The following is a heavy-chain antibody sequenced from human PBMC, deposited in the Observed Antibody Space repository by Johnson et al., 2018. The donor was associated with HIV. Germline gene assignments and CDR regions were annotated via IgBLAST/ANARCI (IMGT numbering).Heavy chain of an antibody. Sequence: VQLVESGGGLVQPGGSLRLSCAASGFTFSDHYMDWVPQAPGKGLEWVGRTRNKANSYTTEYAASVKGRFTISRDDSKNSLYLHMNSLKTEDTAVYYCARVGRVYDSRGYAIDAFDIWGQGTMVTVSS. D-gene: IGHD3-22*01. CDR3: ARVGRVYDSRGYAIDAFDI. V-gene: IGHV3-72*01. CDR1: GFTFSDHY. J-gene: IGHJ3*02. CDR2: TRNKANSYTT.